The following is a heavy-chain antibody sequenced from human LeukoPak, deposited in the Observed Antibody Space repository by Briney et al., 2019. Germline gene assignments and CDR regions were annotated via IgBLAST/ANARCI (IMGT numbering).Heavy chain of an antibody. D-gene: IGHD6-13*01. Sequence: GGSLRLSCAASGFTFSSYAMHWVRQAPGKGLEWVAVISYDGSNKYYADSVKGRFTISRDNSKNTLYLQMNSLRAEDTAVYYCARDRSIAAAGIVWYFDYWGRGTLVTVSS. CDR2: ISYDGSNK. CDR1: GFTFSSYA. J-gene: IGHJ4*02. CDR3: ARDRSIAAAGIVWYFDY. V-gene: IGHV3-30*04.